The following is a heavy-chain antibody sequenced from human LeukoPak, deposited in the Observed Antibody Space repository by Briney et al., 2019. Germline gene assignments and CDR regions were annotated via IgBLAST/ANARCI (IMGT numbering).Heavy chain of an antibody. V-gene: IGHV3-30*04. CDR2: ISYDGSNK. D-gene: IGHD2-2*01. J-gene: IGHJ4*02. Sequence: GRSLRLSCAASGFTFSSYAMHWVRQAPGKGLEWVAVISYDGSNKYYADSVKGRFTISRDNSKNTLYLQMNSLRAEDTAVYYCARDSGAVPAAMWRVKESYFDYWGQGTLVTVSS. CDR3: ARDSGAVPAAMWRVKESYFDY. CDR1: GFTFSSYA.